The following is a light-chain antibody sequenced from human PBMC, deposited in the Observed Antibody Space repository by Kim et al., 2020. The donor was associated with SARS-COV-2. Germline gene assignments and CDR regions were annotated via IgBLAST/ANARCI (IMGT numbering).Light chain of an antibody. CDR2: GVS. V-gene: IGLV2-14*04. CDR3: TSYTSSNDWV. CDR1: SSDVGGYNY. J-gene: IGLJ3*02. Sequence: QSITTACTGTSSDVGGYNYVSWYQQHPGNAPKLMIYGVSKRPSGISNRFSGSKSGNTASLTISGLQAEDEADYYCTSYTSSNDWVFGGGTKLTVL.